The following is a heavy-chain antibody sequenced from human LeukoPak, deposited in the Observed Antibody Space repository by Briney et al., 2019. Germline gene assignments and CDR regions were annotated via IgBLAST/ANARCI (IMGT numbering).Heavy chain of an antibody. Sequence: TGGSLRLSCAASGFTFSSYAMSWVRQAPGKGLEWVANIKQDGSEKYYVDSVKGRFTISRDNAKNSLYLQMNSLRAEDTAVYYCARDPPLIAAAGSRYFQHWGQGTLVTVSS. D-gene: IGHD6-13*01. CDR2: IKQDGSEK. V-gene: IGHV3-7*01. CDR1: GFTFSSYA. J-gene: IGHJ1*01. CDR3: ARDPPLIAAAGSRYFQH.